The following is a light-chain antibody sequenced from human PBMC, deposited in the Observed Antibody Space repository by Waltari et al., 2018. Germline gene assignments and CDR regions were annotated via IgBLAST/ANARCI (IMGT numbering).Light chain of an antibody. CDR3: QQRTHWPTA. J-gene: IGKJ2*01. CDR1: ENIGTD. Sequence: EIVLPQSPATLSSSPGERVALSCRANENIGTDLAWLQQIPGQAPRLLVYDATRRAIGIPDRFSGSGSGTEFTLTISRLESEDFVIYYCQQRTHWPTAFGQGTRLEVK. CDR2: DAT. V-gene: IGKV3-11*01.